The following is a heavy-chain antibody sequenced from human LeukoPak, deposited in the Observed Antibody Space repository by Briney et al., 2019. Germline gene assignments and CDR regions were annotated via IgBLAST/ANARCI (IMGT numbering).Heavy chain of an antibody. J-gene: IGHJ4*02. CDR1: GGSFSGYY. CDR2: INHSGST. V-gene: IGHV4-34*01. D-gene: IGHD3-22*01. CDR3: ARGLPMIVVRWGAIDY. Sequence: SETLSLTCAVYGGSFSGYYWSWIRQPPGKGLEWIGEINHSGSTNYNPSLKSRVTISVDTSKNQFSLKLSSVTAADTAVYYCARGLPMIVVRWGAIDYWGQGTLATVSS.